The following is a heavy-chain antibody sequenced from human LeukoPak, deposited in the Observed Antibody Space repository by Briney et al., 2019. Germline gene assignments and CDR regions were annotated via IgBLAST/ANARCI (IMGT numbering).Heavy chain of an antibody. V-gene: IGHV4-4*07. Sequence: SETLSLTCTVSGGSISNYYWSWIRQPAGKGLEWIGRIYASGSTNYNPSPKSRVTMSIDTSKNQMISLKLTSVTAADTAVYYCAGYCTSASCTNWVDPWGQGTLVTVSS. CDR3: AGYCTSASCTNWVDP. CDR2: IYASGST. CDR1: GGSISNYY. D-gene: IGHD2-2*01. J-gene: IGHJ5*02.